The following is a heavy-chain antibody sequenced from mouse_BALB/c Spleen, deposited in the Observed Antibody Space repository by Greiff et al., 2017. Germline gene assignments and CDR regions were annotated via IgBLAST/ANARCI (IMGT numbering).Heavy chain of an antibody. CDR3: ARDKGNYYAMDY. Sequence: DVQLVESGGGLVQPGGSLRLSCATSGFTFTDYYMSWVRQPPGKALEWLGFIRNKANGYTTEYSASVKGRFTISRDNSQSILYLQMNTLRAEDSATYYCARDKGNYYAMDYWGQGTSVTVSS. CDR2: IRNKANGYTT. CDR1: GFTFTDYY. V-gene: IGHV7-3*02. J-gene: IGHJ4*01. D-gene: IGHD2-1*01.